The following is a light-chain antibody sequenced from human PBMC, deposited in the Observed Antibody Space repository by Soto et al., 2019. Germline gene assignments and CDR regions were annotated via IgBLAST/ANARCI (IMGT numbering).Light chain of an antibody. Sequence: DIQMTQSPSTLSASVGDRVTITCRASHSISIWLAWYQKKPGKATHLIIYRASSLESGVPSRFVGRGSGTEFTLTISSLQTDDFATYYCQQYSSYWTCGQGTKG. V-gene: IGKV1-5*03. CDR3: QQYSSYWT. CDR1: HSISIW. CDR2: RAS. J-gene: IGKJ1*01.